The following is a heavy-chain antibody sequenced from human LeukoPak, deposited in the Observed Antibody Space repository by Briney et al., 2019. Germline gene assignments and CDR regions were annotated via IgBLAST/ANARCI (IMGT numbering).Heavy chain of an antibody. D-gene: IGHD1-26*01. V-gene: IGHV1-46*02. Sequence: ASVKVSCKASGYTFNNHYMYWVRQAPGQGLEWMGVINPSGGSTSYAQKFQGRVTMTRDTSTRTVYMEVNSLRSEDTAVYYCVKDFVGADEFWGQGTLVTVSS. CDR1: GYTFNNHY. CDR3: VKDFVGADEF. CDR2: INPSGGST. J-gene: IGHJ4*02.